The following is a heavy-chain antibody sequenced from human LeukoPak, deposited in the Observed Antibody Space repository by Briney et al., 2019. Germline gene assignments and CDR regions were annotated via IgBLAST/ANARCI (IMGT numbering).Heavy chain of an antibody. J-gene: IGHJ6*02. CDR2: ISAYNGNT. D-gene: IGHD3-9*01. V-gene: IGHV1-18*01. CDR1: GYTFTSYG. CDR3: ASQRRRYYDTVTSVYYYYCMDV. Sequence: ASVKVSCKASGYTFTSYGISWVRQAPGQGVEWMGWISAYNGNTNYAQKLQGRVTMTTDTSTSTVYMELRSLRSDDTAVYYCASQRRRYYDTVTSVYYYYCMDVWGQGTTVTVSS.